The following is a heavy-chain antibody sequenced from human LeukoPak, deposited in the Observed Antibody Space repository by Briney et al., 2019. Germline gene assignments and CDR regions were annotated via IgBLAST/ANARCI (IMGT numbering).Heavy chain of an antibody. D-gene: IGHD5-12*01. CDR2: IYPGDSAT. CDR1: GYSFTTHW. CDR3: AKHGSGYEPDY. V-gene: IGHV5-51*01. Sequence: GEPLKISCKGSGYSFTTHWIGWVRQMPGKGLEWMGIIYPGDSATRYSPSFQGHVTISADKSISTAYLQWSSLKASDTAMYYCAKHGSGYEPDYWGQGTLVTVSS. J-gene: IGHJ4*02.